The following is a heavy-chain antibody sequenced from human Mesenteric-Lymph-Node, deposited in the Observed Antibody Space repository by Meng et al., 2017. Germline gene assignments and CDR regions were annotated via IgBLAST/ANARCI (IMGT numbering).Heavy chain of an antibody. Sequence: GESLKISCAASGFTFSSYSMNWVRQAPGKGLEWVSSISSSSSYIYYADSVKGRFTISRDNSKNTLYLQMNSLRAEDTAVYYCARGWDVFPDYWGQGTLVTVSS. CDR2: ISSSSSYI. J-gene: IGHJ4*02. CDR3: ARGWDVFPDY. D-gene: IGHD1-26*01. V-gene: IGHV3-21*04. CDR1: GFTFSSYS.